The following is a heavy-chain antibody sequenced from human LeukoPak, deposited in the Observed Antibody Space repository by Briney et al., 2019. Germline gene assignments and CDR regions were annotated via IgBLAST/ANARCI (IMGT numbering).Heavy chain of an antibody. CDR2: IYYSGST. J-gene: IGHJ4*02. Sequence: SETLSLTCTVSGVSISGYCWSWIRQPPGKGLEWIGYIYYSGSTNYNPSLKSRVTISVDTSKNQFSLKLSSVTAADTAVYYCARGYYGSGSYSQYWGQGALVTVSS. CDR1: GVSISGYC. D-gene: IGHD3-10*01. V-gene: IGHV4-59*01. CDR3: ARGYYGSGSYSQY.